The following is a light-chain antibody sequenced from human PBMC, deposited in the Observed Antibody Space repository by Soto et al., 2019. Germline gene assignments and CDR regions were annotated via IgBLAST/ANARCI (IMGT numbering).Light chain of an antibody. Sequence: QSALTQPRSVSGSPGQSVTISCTGTSSDVGGYNYVSWYQQHPGKAPKLMIYDVSKRPSGVPDRFSGSKSGNTASLTISGHQAEDDADYYCCSDAGSYYVFGTGTKVTVL. V-gene: IGLV2-11*01. CDR2: DVS. CDR3: CSDAGSYYV. J-gene: IGLJ1*01. CDR1: SSDVGGYNY.